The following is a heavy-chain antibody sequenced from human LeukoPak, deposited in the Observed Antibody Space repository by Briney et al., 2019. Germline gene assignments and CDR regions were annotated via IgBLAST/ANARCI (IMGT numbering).Heavy chain of an antibody. CDR1: GFTFSSFW. CDR3: ARVRLSVYMDV. D-gene: IGHD5-12*01. V-gene: IGHV3-7*01. Sequence: GGSLRLSCAASGFTFSSFWMSWVRQAPGKGLEWVANIKQDGSEKYYVDSVKGRFTISRDNAKNSLYLQMNSLRAEDTAVYYCARVRLSVYMDVWGKGTTVTVSS. J-gene: IGHJ6*03. CDR2: IKQDGSEK.